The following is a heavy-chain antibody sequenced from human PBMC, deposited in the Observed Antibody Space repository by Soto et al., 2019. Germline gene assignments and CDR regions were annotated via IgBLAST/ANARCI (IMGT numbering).Heavy chain of an antibody. CDR1: GGSISSSSYY. V-gene: IGHV4-39*01. J-gene: IGHJ4*02. CDR3: ARHGHQAGSGWYVSFDY. Sequence: QLQLQESGPGLVKPSETLSLTCTVSGGSISSSSYYWGWIRQPPGKGLEWIGSIYYSGSTYYNPSLKSRVTISVDTSKNQFSLKLSSVTAADTAVYYCARHGHQAGSGWYVSFDYWGQGTLVTVSS. CDR2: IYYSGST. D-gene: IGHD6-19*01.